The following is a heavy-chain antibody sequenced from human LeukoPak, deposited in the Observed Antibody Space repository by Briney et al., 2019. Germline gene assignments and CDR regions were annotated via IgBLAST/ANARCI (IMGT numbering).Heavy chain of an antibody. Sequence: PGGSLRLSCAASGFTFSSYSMNWVRQAPRKGLEGVSSISSSSSYIYYADSVKGRFTISRDNAKNSLYLQMNSLRAEDTAVYYCARGDSSSWYQPYYMDVWGKGTTVTVSS. D-gene: IGHD6-13*01. CDR1: GFTFSSYS. CDR3: ARGDSSSWYQPYYMDV. V-gene: IGHV3-21*01. CDR2: ISSSSSYI. J-gene: IGHJ6*03.